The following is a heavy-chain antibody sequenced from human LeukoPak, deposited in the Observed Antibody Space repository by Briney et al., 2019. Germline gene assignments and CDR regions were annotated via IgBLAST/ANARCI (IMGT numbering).Heavy chain of an antibody. CDR1: GYTFTGYN. CDR3: ARHIGYCKWFVP. V-gene: IGHV1-2*02. Sequence: ASVKDSCMASGYTFTGYNIYWVRQAPGQGLEWMGWINPTSGGTNYAQKFQGRVTMTRDTSISTAYMELSRLRSDDTAVYYCARHIGYCKWFVPCGQRNLVTVSS. J-gene: IGHJ5*02. D-gene: IGHD2-15*01. CDR2: INPTSGGT.